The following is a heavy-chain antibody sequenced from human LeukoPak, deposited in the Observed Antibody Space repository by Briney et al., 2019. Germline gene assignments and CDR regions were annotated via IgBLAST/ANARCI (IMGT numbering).Heavy chain of an antibody. CDR2: ISDDGSYT. Sequence: HPGGSLRLSCEASGFSFSRHWMPWVRQAPGKGLVWVSRISDDGSYTANVDSVEGRFITSRDNVRNTLYLHMNGLRAEDTAAYYCASFGISWGSAYWGQGTLVTVSS. V-gene: IGHV3-74*03. CDR3: ASFGISWGSAY. D-gene: IGHD7-27*01. CDR1: GFSFSRHW. J-gene: IGHJ4*02.